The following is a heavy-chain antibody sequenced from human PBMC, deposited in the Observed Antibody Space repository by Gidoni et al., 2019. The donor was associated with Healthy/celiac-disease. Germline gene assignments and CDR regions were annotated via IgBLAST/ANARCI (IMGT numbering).Heavy chain of an antibody. V-gene: IGHV3-9*01. CDR2: ISWNSGSR. CDR3: AKDMGDSYYFDY. J-gene: IGHJ4*02. Sequence: EVQLVESGGALVQPGRSLRLSCAASGFPFADYAMHWVRQSPGKGLEGSSGISWNSGSRGYAESVKGRVTISRDNAKNSLYLQMNSLRAEDTALYYCAKDMGDSYYFDYWGQGTLVTVSS. D-gene: IGHD4-4*01. CDR1: GFPFADYA.